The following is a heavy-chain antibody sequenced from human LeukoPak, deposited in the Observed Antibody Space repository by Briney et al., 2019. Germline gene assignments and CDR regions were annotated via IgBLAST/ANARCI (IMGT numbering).Heavy chain of an antibody. D-gene: IGHD2-15*01. J-gene: IGHJ4*02. CDR1: GASISSYF. CDR2: VYYSENT. Sequence: SETLSLTCTVSGASISSYFWSWIRQPPGKGLEWIGYVYYSENTNYNPSLKSRVTISLDTSKNQFSLKLTSVTAAGTAVYYCARGGCSGGSCYFNYFDYWGQGTLVTVSS. CDR3: ARGGCSGGSCYFNYFDY. V-gene: IGHV4-59*08.